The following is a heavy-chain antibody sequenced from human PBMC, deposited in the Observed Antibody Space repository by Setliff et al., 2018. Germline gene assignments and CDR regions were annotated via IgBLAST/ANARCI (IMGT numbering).Heavy chain of an antibody. CDR1: GFTFSSYS. Sequence: GGSLRLSCAASGFTFSSYSMNWVRQAPGKGLEWVSYISSSSSTIYYAGSVKGRFTISRDNAKNSLYLQMNSLRAEDTAVYYCARSLPPGGSSGSRHYYYYYMDVWGKGTTVTVSS. CDR2: ISSSSSTI. CDR3: ARSLPPGGSSGSRHYYYYYMDV. V-gene: IGHV3-48*01. J-gene: IGHJ6*03. D-gene: IGHD2-15*01.